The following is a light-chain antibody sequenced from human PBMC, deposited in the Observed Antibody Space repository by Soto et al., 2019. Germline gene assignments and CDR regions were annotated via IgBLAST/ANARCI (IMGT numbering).Light chain of an antibody. Sequence: EIVLTQSPGTLSLSPGERATLSCRTSQSVSSNYLAWYQQRPGQARRLLIFGASYRAAGIPDRFRGSGSGTDFILTFSRLEPEFLAFYYYQRDGSSPPEFTFGPGTKVDSK. CDR2: GAS. J-gene: IGKJ3*01. CDR3: QRDGSSPPEFT. CDR1: QSVSSNY. V-gene: IGKV3-20*01.